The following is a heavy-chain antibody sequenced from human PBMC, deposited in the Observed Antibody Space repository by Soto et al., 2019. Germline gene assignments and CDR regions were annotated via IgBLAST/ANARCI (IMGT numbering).Heavy chain of an antibody. D-gene: IGHD3-22*01. Sequence: SETLSLTCTVSGGSISSPDHHWTWIRQSPGKGLEWIGAIYYSASTYYNPSLVSRIRISVDTSKNQFSLRLTSVTAADTAVYYCAKDQVITMIVVVTPDPSYYYGMDVWGQGTTVTVSS. CDR1: GGSISSPDHH. CDR2: IYYSAST. J-gene: IGHJ6*02. V-gene: IGHV4-30-4*01. CDR3: AKDQVITMIVVVTPDPSYYYGMDV.